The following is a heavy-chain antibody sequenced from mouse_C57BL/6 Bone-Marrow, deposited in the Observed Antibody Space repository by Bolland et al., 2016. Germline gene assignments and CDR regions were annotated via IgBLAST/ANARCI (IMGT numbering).Heavy chain of an antibody. CDR3: TRAYYGIARDY. Sequence: YADTVKGRFTISRDNARKTLYLQMSSLKSEDTAMYYCTRAYYGIARDYWGQGTS. V-gene: IGHV5-9-1*02. D-gene: IGHD1-1*01. J-gene: IGHJ4*01.